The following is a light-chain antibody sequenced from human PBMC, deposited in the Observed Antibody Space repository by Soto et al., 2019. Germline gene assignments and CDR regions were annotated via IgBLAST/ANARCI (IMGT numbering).Light chain of an antibody. CDR3: QSYDSSLSGVV. J-gene: IGLJ2*01. CDR1: SSNIGAGHD. CDR2: GNS. Sequence: QSVLTQPPSVSGAPGQRVTISCTGSSSNIGAGHDVHWYQQLPGTAPKLLSYGNSNRPSGVPDRFSGSKSGTSASLAITGLQAEDEADYYCQSYDSSLSGVVFGGGTKLTVL. V-gene: IGLV1-40*01.